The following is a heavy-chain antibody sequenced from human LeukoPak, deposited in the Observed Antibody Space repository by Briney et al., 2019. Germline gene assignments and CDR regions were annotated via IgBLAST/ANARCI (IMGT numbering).Heavy chain of an antibody. V-gene: IGHV3-7*03. Sequence: PGGSLRLSCAASGFTFSSYWMSWVRQAPGKGLEWVANIKQDGSEKYYVDSVKGRFTISRDNAKNSLYLQMNSLRAEDTALYYCASYSGSYTGAFDIWGQGTMVTVSS. D-gene: IGHD1-26*01. J-gene: IGHJ3*02. CDR2: IKQDGSEK. CDR3: ASYSGSYTGAFDI. CDR1: GFTFSSYW.